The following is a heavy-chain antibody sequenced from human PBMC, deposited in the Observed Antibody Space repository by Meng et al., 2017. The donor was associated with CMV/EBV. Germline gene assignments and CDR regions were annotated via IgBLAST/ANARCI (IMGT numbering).Heavy chain of an antibody. D-gene: IGHD2-2*03. CDR2: ISSSGSTI. V-gene: IGHV3-11*04. Sequence: GESLKISCAASGFTFSDYYMSWIRQAPGKGLEWVSYISSSGSTIYYADSVKGRFTISRDNAKNSLYLQMNSLRAGDTAVYYCARDGYCSSTSCYAVAYWGQGTLVTVSS. J-gene: IGHJ4*02. CDR1: GFTFSDYY. CDR3: ARDGYCSSTSCYAVAY.